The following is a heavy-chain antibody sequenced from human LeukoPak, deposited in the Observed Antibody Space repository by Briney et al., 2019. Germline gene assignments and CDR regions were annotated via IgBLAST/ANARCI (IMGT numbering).Heavy chain of an antibody. V-gene: IGHV1-2*02. Sequence: ASVKVSCKASGYTFSDYYIHWVRQAPGQGLEWMGWINPNSGDTDYAQKFQGRVTMTRDTSIRTAYMNLRSLRSDDTAVYYCARYLTTVTTFWFDPWGQGTLVTVSS. J-gene: IGHJ5*02. CDR1: GYTFSDYY. D-gene: IGHD4-17*01. CDR3: ARYLTTVTTFWFDP. CDR2: INPNSGDT.